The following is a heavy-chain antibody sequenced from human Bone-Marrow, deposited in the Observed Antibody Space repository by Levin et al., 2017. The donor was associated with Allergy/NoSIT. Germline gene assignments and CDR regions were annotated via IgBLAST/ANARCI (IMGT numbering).Heavy chain of an antibody. Sequence: PGGSLRLSCTVSGGSMRNYFWSWIRQPPGKGLEWIGFIFYSGTTNYNPSLKSRVTISLDTSKNQFSLKLTSVTAADTAIYYCAREGRQQQPYGMDVWGQGTTVSVSS. D-gene: IGHD6-13*01. CDR2: IFYSGTT. CDR3: AREGRQQQPYGMDV. CDR1: GGSMRNYF. J-gene: IGHJ6*02. V-gene: IGHV4-59*01.